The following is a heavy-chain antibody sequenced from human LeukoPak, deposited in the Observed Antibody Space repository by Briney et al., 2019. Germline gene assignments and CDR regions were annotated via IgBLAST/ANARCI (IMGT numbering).Heavy chain of an antibody. Sequence: GGSLRLSCAASGFTVSSNYMSWVRQAPGKGLEWVSVIYSGGSTYHADSVKGRLTISRDNSKNTLYLQMSSLRAEDTAVYYCARDGQQLAYFDYWGQGTLVTVSS. CDR2: IYSGGST. D-gene: IGHD6-13*01. CDR3: ARDGQQLAYFDY. V-gene: IGHV3-53*01. J-gene: IGHJ4*02. CDR1: GFTVSSNY.